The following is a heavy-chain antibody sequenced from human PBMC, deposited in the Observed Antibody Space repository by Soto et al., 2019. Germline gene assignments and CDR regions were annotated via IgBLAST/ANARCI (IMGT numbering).Heavy chain of an antibody. CDR1: GGTFTNYA. J-gene: IGHJ4*02. D-gene: IGHD1-20*01. CDR3: ARPRTYNWIDLFDY. Sequence: SVKVSCKASGGTFTNYAFSWVRQAPGQGLEWLGGIIPIFGTADYAQKFQGRVTITADEPTSTVHMELSSLRSEDTAVYYCARPRTYNWIDLFDYWGQGTLVTVSS. CDR2: IIPIFGTA. V-gene: IGHV1-69*13.